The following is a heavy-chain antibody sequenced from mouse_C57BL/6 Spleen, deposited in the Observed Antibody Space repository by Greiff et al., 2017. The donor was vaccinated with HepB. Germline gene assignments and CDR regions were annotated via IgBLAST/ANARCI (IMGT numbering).Heavy chain of an antibody. CDR1: GYAFTNYL. V-gene: IGHV1-54*01. J-gene: IGHJ4*01. D-gene: IGHD3-2*02. Sequence: QVHVKQSGAELVRPGTSVKVSCKASGYAFTNYLIEWVKQRPGQGLEWIGVINPGSGGTNYNEKFKGKATLTADKSSSTAYMQLRRLTSEDSAVYFCARTPPPPSVTAQVSYYAMDYWGQGTSVTVSS. CDR2: INPGSGGT. CDR3: ARTPPPPSVTAQVSYYAMDY.